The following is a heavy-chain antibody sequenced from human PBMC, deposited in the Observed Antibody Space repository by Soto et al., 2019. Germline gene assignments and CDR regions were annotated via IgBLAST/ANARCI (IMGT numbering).Heavy chain of an antibody. Sequence: EVQLVESGGGLVQPGGSLRLSCAGSGFTFSSYWMQWVRQVPGKGLLWVSRIDSDGTSTNYADSVKGRFTIARDNAKNTLYLQMNSLRAEDTGEYYCARVGGYNWFDTWGQGTLVTVSS. CDR3: ARVGGYNWFDT. CDR1: GFTFSSYW. V-gene: IGHV3-74*01. CDR2: IDSDGTST. J-gene: IGHJ5*02.